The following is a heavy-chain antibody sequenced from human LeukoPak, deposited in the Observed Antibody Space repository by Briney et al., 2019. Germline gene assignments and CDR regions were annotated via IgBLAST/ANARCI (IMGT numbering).Heavy chain of an antibody. Sequence: PSETLSLTCAVSGGSISSSNWWSWVRQPPGKGLEWIGEIYHSGSTNYNPSLKSRVTISVDTYKNQFSLKLSSVTAADTAVYYCARFYDSSGYYGHAFDIWGQGTMVTVSS. V-gene: IGHV4-4*02. J-gene: IGHJ3*02. CDR3: ARFYDSSGYYGHAFDI. CDR2: IYHSGST. CDR1: GGSISSSNW. D-gene: IGHD3-22*01.